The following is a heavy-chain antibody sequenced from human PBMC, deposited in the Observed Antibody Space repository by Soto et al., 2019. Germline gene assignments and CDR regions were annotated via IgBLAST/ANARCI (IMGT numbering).Heavy chain of an antibody. J-gene: IGHJ6*02. CDR2: TYSGGST. Sequence: GGSLRLSCAASGFTVSTYNMIWVRQAPVKGLEWVSVTYSGGSTQYADSVKGRFTVSRDNSKNTLYLQMSSLRDEDTAVYYCARKLSGAVQGWAYGMGVWGRGTTVTVSS. D-gene: IGHD1-26*01. V-gene: IGHV3-53*01. CDR1: GFTVSTYN. CDR3: ARKLSGAVQGWAYGMGV.